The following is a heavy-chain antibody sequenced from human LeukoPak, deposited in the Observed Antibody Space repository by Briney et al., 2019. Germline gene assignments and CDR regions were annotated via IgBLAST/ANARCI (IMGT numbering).Heavy chain of an antibody. Sequence: ASVQVSCKASGYTFTSYDINWVRQATGQEREGMGWMNPNSGNTGYAQKFQGRVTMTRNTSISTAYMELSSLRSEDTAVYYCALDRSGYRAFDYWGQGTLVTVSS. CDR3: ALDRSGYRAFDY. J-gene: IGHJ4*02. D-gene: IGHD3-22*01. V-gene: IGHV1-8*01. CDR1: GYTFTSYD. CDR2: MNPNSGNT.